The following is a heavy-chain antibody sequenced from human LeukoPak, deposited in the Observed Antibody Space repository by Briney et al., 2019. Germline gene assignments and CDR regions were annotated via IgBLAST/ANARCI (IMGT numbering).Heavy chain of an antibody. CDR1: GGSISSYY. Sequence: SETLSLTCTVSGGSISSYYWSWIRQPAGKGLEWIGRIYTSGSTNYNPSLKSRVTMSVDTSKNQFSLKLSSVTAADTAVYYCARESSGSTYYYYYGMDVWGQGTTVTVSS. D-gene: IGHD6-19*01. J-gene: IGHJ6*02. V-gene: IGHV4-4*07. CDR2: IYTSGST. CDR3: ARESSGSTYYYYYGMDV.